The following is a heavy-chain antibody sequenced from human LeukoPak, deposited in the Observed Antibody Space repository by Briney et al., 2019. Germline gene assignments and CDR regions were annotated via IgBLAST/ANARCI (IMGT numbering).Heavy chain of an antibody. J-gene: IGHJ3*02. V-gene: IGHV1-69*05. CDR2: TIPIFGTA. CDR3: ARDAYYDSTAFDI. CDR1: GATFSSYA. Sequence: GASVKVSCKACGATFSSYAISRVRQAPGPGLEWRGGTIPIFGTANYAQKFQGRVTITTDESTSTAYMELRSLRSDDTAVYYCARDAYYDSTAFDIWGQGTMGTVSS. D-gene: IGHD3-22*01.